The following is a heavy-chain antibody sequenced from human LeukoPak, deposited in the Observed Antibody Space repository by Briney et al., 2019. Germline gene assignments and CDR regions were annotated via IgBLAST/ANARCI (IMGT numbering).Heavy chain of an antibody. CDR1: GFIFNNYA. CDR3: AKRPSVIVVGDDY. V-gene: IGHV3-23*01. Sequence: GGSLRLSCAASGFIFNNYAIYWVRQAPGKGLEWVSAISNSGLSTYYADSVKGRFTISRDNSKNTAYLQMNSLRAEDTAFYYCAKRPSVIVVGDDYWGQGTLVTVSS. D-gene: IGHD3-22*01. CDR2: ISNSGLST. J-gene: IGHJ4*02.